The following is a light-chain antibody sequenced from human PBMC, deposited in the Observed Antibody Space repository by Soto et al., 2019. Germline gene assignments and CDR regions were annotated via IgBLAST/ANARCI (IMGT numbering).Light chain of an antibody. CDR3: QQYSSLPHT. CDR1: QSVTNRY. J-gene: IGKJ2*01. Sequence: SVLTQSPGTLSLSPGERATLSCRASQSVTNRYFAWYQQRPGQAPRLRIYGISNRATGIPDRFSGSGSGTDFTLTSSRLEPEEFVVYYCQQYSSLPHTFGQGTKLEVK. CDR2: GIS. V-gene: IGKV3-20*01.